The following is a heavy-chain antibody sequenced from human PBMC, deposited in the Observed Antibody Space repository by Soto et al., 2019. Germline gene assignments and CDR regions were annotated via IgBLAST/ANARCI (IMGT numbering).Heavy chain of an antibody. V-gene: IGHV3-23*01. D-gene: IGHD1-26*01. CDR3: AKTEWEPLFNYFDY. CDR1: GFTFSSYA. CDR2: VSGSGGST. Sequence: GGSLRLSCAASGFTFSSYAMSWVRQAPGKGLEWVSSVSGSGGSTYYADSVKGRFTISRDNSKNTLYLQMNSLRAEDTAVYYCAKTEWEPLFNYFDYRGQGTMVTVAS. J-gene: IGHJ4*02.